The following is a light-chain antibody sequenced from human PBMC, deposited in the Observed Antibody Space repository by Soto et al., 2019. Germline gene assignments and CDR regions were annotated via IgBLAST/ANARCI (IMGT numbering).Light chain of an antibody. CDR1: QSVISY. CDR2: DAF. J-gene: IGKJ3*01. V-gene: IGKV3-11*01. Sequence: EIVLTQSPATLSLSPGERDTLSCRASQSVISYLAWYHQKPGKAPRLLIYDAFKRATGIPSRFSCSGFGTDFSFPISSPDPEDFAVYFCPQRNKWPSGTFGPGTKVDIK. CDR3: PQRNKWPSGT.